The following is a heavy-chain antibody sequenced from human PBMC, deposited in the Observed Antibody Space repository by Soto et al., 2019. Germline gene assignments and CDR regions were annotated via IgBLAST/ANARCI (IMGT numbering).Heavy chain of an antibody. Sequence: QVQLVQSGAEVKKPGSSVKVSCKASGGTFSSYAISWVRQAPGQGLEWMGGIIPIFGTANYAQKFQGRVTITADESASTAYMELSSLRSEDTAVYYCARGSYSYGYGYYYYGTDVRGQGTTVTVSS. CDR1: GGTFSSYA. CDR3: ARGSYSYGYGYYYYGTDV. V-gene: IGHV1-69*01. J-gene: IGHJ6*02. D-gene: IGHD5-18*01. CDR2: IIPIFGTA.